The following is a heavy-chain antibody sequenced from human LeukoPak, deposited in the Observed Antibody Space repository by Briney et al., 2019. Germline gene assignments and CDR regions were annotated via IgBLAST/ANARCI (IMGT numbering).Heavy chain of an antibody. CDR2: ITSNGDRT. V-gene: IGHV3-64*01. CDR3: ARVGSWDAFDI. D-gene: IGHD1-26*01. Sequence: GGSLRLSCAASGFTFSNSAMHWVRQAPGKGPEYVSAITSNGDRTYYANSVKGRFTISRDNSKNTLYLQMGSLRAEDMAVYYCARVGSWDAFDIWGQGTMVIVSS. J-gene: IGHJ3*02. CDR1: GFTFSNSA.